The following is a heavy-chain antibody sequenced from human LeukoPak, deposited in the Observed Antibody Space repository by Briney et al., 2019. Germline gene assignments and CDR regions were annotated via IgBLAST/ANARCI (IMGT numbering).Heavy chain of an antibody. V-gene: IGHV4-59*01. CDR3: AAGRQLWPPFDY. D-gene: IGHD5-18*01. CDR1: GGSISSDY. Sequence: SETLSLTCTVSGGSISSDYWSWIRQPPGKGLEWIGYIYYSGSTNYNPSLKSRVTISVDTSKNQFSLKLSSVTAADTAVYYCAAGRQLWPPFDYWGQGTLVTVSS. CDR2: IYYSGST. J-gene: IGHJ4*02.